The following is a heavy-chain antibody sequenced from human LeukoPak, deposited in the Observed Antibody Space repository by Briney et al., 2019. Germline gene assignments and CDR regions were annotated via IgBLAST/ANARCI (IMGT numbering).Heavy chain of an antibody. J-gene: IGHJ4*02. CDR2: ISNKGGST. CDR1: GFTFSSYG. Sequence: GGSLRLSCSASGFTFSSYGMHWVRQAPGKGLEYVSGISNKGGSTYYADSVKGRFTISRDNSKNTPHLQMSSLRADDTAVYYCVKSGTWADFDSWGQGTLVTVSS. V-gene: IGHV3-64D*09. D-gene: IGHD1-26*01. CDR3: VKSGTWADFDS.